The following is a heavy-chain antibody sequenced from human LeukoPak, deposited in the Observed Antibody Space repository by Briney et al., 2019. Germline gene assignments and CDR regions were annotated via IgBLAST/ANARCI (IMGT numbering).Heavy chain of an antibody. Sequence: GASVRVSCKASGGTFSSYAISWVRHAPGQGLEWMGGIIPIFGTANYAQKFQGRVTITADKSTSTAYMELSSLRSEDTAVYYCAGGRYVQLWFGDYWGQGTLVTVSS. CDR1: GGTFSSYA. D-gene: IGHD5-18*01. CDR2: IIPIFGTA. V-gene: IGHV1-69*06. J-gene: IGHJ4*02. CDR3: AGGRYVQLWFGDY.